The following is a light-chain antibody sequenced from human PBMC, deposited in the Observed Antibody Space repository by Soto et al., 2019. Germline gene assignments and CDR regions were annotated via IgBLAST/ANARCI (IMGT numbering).Light chain of an antibody. CDR3: QQSYSTPPT. J-gene: IGKJ3*01. Sequence: DIQMTQSPSSLSASVGDRFTITCRASQSISSYLNWYQQKPGKAPKLLIYAASSLQSGVPSRFSGSGSGTDFTLTISSLQPEDFATYYCQQSYSTPPTFVPGTKVDIK. CDR1: QSISSY. CDR2: AAS. V-gene: IGKV1-39*01.